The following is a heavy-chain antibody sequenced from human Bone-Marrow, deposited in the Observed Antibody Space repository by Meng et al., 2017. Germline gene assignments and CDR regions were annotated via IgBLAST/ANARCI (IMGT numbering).Heavy chain of an antibody. Sequence: EGQREGSGGGFVRPGRSLRLSCAASGFPFSSYWMPWVRHSPGKGLEWVSAISGSGGSTYYADSVKGRFTISRDNSKNPLYLQMNSLRAEDTAVYYCAKEMAVLDYWGQGTLVTVSS. CDR1: GFPFSSYW. CDR2: ISGSGGST. CDR3: AKEMAVLDY. V-gene: IGHV3-23*04. J-gene: IGHJ4*02. D-gene: IGHD5-24*01.